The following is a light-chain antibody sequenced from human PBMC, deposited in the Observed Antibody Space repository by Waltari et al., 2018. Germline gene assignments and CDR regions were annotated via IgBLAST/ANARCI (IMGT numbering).Light chain of an antibody. J-gene: IGKJ3*01. CDR1: PIVLYSSNNKNY. CDR2: WAS. Sequence: DIVLTQSPDSLAVSLGEVATINCTSSPIVLYSSNNKNYLAWYQQKPGQPPKLLIYWASTRESGVPDRFSGSGSGTDFTLTISSLQAEDVAVYYCQQYYSTPFTFGPGTKVDIK. CDR3: QQYYSTPFT. V-gene: IGKV4-1*01.